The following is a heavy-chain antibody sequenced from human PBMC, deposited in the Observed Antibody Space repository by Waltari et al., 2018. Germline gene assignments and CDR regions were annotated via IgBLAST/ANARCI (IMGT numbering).Heavy chain of an antibody. Sequence: QVQLQESGPGLVKPSETLSLTCTVSGGSISSYYWSWIRQPPGTGLEWIGYIYYSGSTNYNPSLKSRVTISVDTSKNQVSLKLSSVTAADTAVYYCARVYDSSGYYYFGGGCYFDYWGQGTLVTVSS. CDR3: ARVYDSSGYYYFGGGCYFDY. CDR1: GGSISSYY. J-gene: IGHJ4*02. V-gene: IGHV4-59*01. CDR2: IYYSGST. D-gene: IGHD3-22*01.